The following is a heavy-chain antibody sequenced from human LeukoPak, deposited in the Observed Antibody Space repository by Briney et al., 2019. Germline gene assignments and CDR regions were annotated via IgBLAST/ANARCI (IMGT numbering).Heavy chain of an antibody. D-gene: IGHD2-15*01. J-gene: IGHJ3*02. CDR2: IKSNGRDT. CDR3: ARDEGSMTPHKRGFDM. CDR1: GFTFSSYA. Sequence: PGGSLRLSCAASGFTFSSYAMSWVRQAPGKGLVWVSSIKSNGRDTYYADTVKGRFTNSRDNAKNTVYLQMNSLRDDDTAVYYCARDEGSMTPHKRGFDMWGRGTMVTVSS. V-gene: IGHV3-74*01.